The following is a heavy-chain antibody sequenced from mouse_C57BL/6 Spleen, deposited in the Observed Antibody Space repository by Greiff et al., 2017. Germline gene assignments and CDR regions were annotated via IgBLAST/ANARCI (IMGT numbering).Heavy chain of an antibody. CDR1: GYTFTSYW. CDR2: IDPSDSYT. CDR3: ARSYGSSYFDY. V-gene: IGHV1-69*01. D-gene: IGHD1-1*01. Sequence: QVHVKQPGAELVMPGASVKLSCKASGYTFTSYWMHWVKQRPGQGLEWIGEIDPSDSYTNYNKKFKGKSTLTVDKSASTAYMQLSSLTSEDSAVYYCARSYGSSYFDYWGQGTTLTVSS. J-gene: IGHJ2*01.